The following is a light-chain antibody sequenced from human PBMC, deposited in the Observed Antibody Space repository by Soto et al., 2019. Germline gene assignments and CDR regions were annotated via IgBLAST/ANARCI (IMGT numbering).Light chain of an antibody. J-gene: IGLJ1*01. Sequence: QSVLTQPPSASGSPGQSVTISCTGTSSDVGGYNFVSWYQQHPGKAPKLMIYEVTKRPSGVPDRFSGSKSGNTASLTVSGLQAEDEADYCCSSYAAGYKSVFGTGAKVTVL. V-gene: IGLV2-8*01. CDR2: EVT. CDR3: SSYAAGYKSV. CDR1: SSDVGGYNF.